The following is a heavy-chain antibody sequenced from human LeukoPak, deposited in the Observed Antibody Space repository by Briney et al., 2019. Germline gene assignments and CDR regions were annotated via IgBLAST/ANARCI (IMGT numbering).Heavy chain of an antibody. CDR1: GGSIRSTSYY. CDR2: VSYAGSA. CDR3: ARRDPSTLISRFDS. D-gene: IGHD3-22*01. V-gene: IGHV4-39*01. J-gene: IGHJ4*02. Sequence: SETLSLTCTVSGGSIRSTSYYWDWIRQPPGKGLEWIGSVSYAGSASYNPSLKSRVTVSADTSKNRFSLNLRSVNAADTATYYCARRDPSTLISRFDSWGQGTLVTVSS.